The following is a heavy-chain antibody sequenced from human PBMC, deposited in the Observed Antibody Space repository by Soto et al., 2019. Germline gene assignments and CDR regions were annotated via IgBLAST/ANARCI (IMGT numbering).Heavy chain of an antibody. J-gene: IGHJ4*02. CDR3: AKGAGSGYYCLDY. V-gene: IGHV3-30*18. Sequence: GGSLRLSCAVSGFTFSSYGMHWVRQAPGKGPQWVAVISYDGSNEYYADSVKGRFTISRDNSKNTLYLQMNSLRAEDTAVYYCAKGAGSGYYCLDYWGQGTLVTSPQ. D-gene: IGHD3-22*01. CDR1: GFTFSSYG. CDR2: ISYDGSNE.